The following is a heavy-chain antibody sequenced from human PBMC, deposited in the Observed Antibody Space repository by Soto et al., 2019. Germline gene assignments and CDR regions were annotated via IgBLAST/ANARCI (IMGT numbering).Heavy chain of an antibody. CDR2: IYSGGTT. Sequence: EVQLVESGGGLIQPGGSLRLSCVASGFTVSSNYMSWVRQAPGKGLEWVSVIYSGGTTYYADSVKGRFTISRDNSKNTLYLQMNSQRAEDTAVYYCVRSDGYLFDYWGQGTLVTVSS. CDR1: GFTVSSNY. J-gene: IGHJ4*02. CDR3: VRSDGYLFDY. V-gene: IGHV3-53*01. D-gene: IGHD2-21*01.